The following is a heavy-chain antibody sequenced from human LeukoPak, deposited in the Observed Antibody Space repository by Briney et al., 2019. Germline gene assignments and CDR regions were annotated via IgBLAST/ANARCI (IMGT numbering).Heavy chain of an antibody. CDR1: GFTFDDYG. J-gene: IGHJ4*02. CDR3: ARGGGRHVEY. CDR2: INWNGGST. Sequence: PGGSLILSCAASGFTFDDYGMSWVRQAPGKGLEWVSGINWNGGSTGYGDSVKGRFTISRDNAKNSLYLQMNILRAEDTAVYYCARGGGRHVEYWGQGNLFTVSS. D-gene: IGHD3-16*01. V-gene: IGHV3-20*04.